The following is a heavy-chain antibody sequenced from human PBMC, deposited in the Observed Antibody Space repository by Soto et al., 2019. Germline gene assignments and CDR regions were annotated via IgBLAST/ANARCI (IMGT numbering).Heavy chain of an antibody. D-gene: IGHD2-15*01. V-gene: IGHV3-64D*06. CDR1: GFTFSHHS. CDR3: VKVSGYCTGGSCFSYFDY. CDR2: ISGSGGNI. Sequence: VQLVESGGGLVQPGGSLRLSCSGSGFTFSHHSLYWVRQPPGKGLQCVSGISGSGGNIYYAESVKGRFTISRDNSKNTLYLQMTSLSSEDSAVYYCVKVSGYCTGGSCFSYFDYWGQGTPVTVSS. J-gene: IGHJ4*02.